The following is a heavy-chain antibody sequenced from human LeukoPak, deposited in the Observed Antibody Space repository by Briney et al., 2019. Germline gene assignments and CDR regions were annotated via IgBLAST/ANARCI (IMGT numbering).Heavy chain of an antibody. Sequence: PSETLSLTCTVSGGSISSSSYYWGWIRQPPGKGLEWIGSISYGGNTYYNPSLKSRVTISVDTSKNQFSLQLTSVTAADTAGYCWARHRSGSYWEYFQHWGQGTLVTASS. D-gene: IGHD1-26*01. CDR2: ISYGGNT. CDR1: GGSISSSSYY. V-gene: IGHV4-39*01. J-gene: IGHJ1*01. CDR3: ARHRSGSYWEYFQH.